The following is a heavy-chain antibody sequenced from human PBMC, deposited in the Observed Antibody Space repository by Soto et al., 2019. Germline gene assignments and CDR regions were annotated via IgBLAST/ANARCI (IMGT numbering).Heavy chain of an antibody. CDR3: ARQIVVVVAATPLPTNDAFDI. CDR2: INPSGGST. D-gene: IGHD2-15*01. CDR1: GYTFTSYY. J-gene: IGHJ3*02. Sequence: ASVKVSCKASGYTFTSYYMHWVRQAPGQGLEWMGIINPSGGSTSYAQKFQGRVTMTRDTSTSTVYMELSSLRSEDTAVYYCARQIVVVVAATPLPTNDAFDIWGQGTMVTVS. V-gene: IGHV1-46*03.